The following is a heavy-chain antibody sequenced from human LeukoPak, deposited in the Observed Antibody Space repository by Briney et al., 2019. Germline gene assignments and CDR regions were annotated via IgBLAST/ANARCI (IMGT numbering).Heavy chain of an antibody. D-gene: IGHD3-10*01. Sequence: GGSLRLSCEASGFIVSSNYMTWVRQAPGKGLEWVSSISSSSSYIYYADSVKGRFTISRDNAKNSLYLQMNSLRAEDTAVYYCAKDPGTMVRGVTLFDYWGQGTLVTVSS. CDR1: GFIVSSNY. J-gene: IGHJ4*02. CDR3: AKDPGTMVRGVTLFDY. V-gene: IGHV3-21*01. CDR2: ISSSSSYI.